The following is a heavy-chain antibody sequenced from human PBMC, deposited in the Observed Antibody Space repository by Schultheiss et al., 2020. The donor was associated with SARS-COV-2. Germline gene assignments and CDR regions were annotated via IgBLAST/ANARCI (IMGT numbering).Heavy chain of an antibody. CDR1: GFTFSSYE. CDR2: INSDGSST. CDR3: ARVVSVTRAVDWFDP. J-gene: IGHJ5*02. V-gene: IGHV3-74*01. Sequence: GGSLRLSCAASGFTFSSYEMNWVRQAPGKGLEWVSRINSDGSSTSYADSVKGRFTISRDNAKNTLYLQMNSLRAEDTAVYYCARVVSVTRAVDWFDPWGQGTLVTVSS. D-gene: IGHD4-11*01.